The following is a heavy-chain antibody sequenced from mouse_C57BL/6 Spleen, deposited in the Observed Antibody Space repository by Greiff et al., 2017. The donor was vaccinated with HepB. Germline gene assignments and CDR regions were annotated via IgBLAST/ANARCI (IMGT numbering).Heavy chain of an antibody. CDR2: INPNYGTT. CDR1: GYSFTDYN. Sequence: EVQLQQSGPELVKPGASVKISCKASGYSFTDYNMDWVKQSNGKSLEWIGVINPNYGTTSYNQKFKGKATLTVDQSSSTAYMQLNSLTSEDSAVYYCARGGLTGSLHYAMDYWGQGTSVTVSS. CDR3: ARGGLTGSLHYAMDY. D-gene: IGHD4-1*01. J-gene: IGHJ4*01. V-gene: IGHV1-39*01.